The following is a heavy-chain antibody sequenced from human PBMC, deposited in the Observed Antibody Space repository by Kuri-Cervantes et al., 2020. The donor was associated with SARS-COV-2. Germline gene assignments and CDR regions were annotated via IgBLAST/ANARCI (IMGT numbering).Heavy chain of an antibody. J-gene: IGHJ4*02. V-gene: IGHV1-2*04. CDR1: GYTFTGYY. CDR2: INPNSGGT. CDR3: ARGLDTAMAYHFDY. D-gene: IGHD5-18*01. Sequence: ASVKVSCKASGYTFTGYYMHRVRQAPGQGLEWMGWINPNSGGTNYAQKFQGWVTMTRDASISTAYMELSRLRSDDTAVYYCARGLDTAMAYHFDYWGQGTLVTVSS.